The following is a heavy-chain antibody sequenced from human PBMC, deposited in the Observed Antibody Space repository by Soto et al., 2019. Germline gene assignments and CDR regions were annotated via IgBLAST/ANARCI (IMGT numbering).Heavy chain of an antibody. CDR3: AKNQERELPRVIDF. Sequence: GWSLRLSCATSGLTFSNYAMSWVRQAPGGGLEWVSSMSGSSSTTYYADSVRGRFTISRDRSKNTLYLQMSSLRAEGTALYYCAKNQERELPRVIDFWGQGTLVTVSS. CDR1: GLTFSNYA. D-gene: IGHD1-7*01. CDR2: MSGSSSTT. V-gene: IGHV3-23*01. J-gene: IGHJ4*02.